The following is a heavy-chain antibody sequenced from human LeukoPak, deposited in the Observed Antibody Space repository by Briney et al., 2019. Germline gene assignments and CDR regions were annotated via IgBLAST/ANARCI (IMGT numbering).Heavy chain of an antibody. J-gene: IGHJ3*02. D-gene: IGHD3-22*01. Sequence: ASVNVSCKASGYTFTSYAMNWVRQAPGQGLEWMGWINTNTGNPTYAQGFTVRFVFSLDTSVSTAYLQISSLKAEDTAVYYCARDLPYYYDSSGHDAFDIWGQGTMVTVSS. CDR3: ARDLPYYYDSSGHDAFDI. V-gene: IGHV7-4-1*02. CDR1: GYTFTSYA. CDR2: INTNTGNP.